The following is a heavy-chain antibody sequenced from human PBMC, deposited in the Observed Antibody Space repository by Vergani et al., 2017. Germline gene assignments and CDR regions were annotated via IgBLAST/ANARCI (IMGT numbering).Heavy chain of an antibody. J-gene: IGHJ4*02. Sequence: EVQLVESGGGLVKPGGSLRLSCAASGFTFSSYSMNWVRQAPGKGLEWVSSISSSSSYIYYADSVKGRFTISRDNAKNSLYLQMNSLRAEDTAVYYCARDVALPHYGDYSHWGQGTLVTVSS. CDR1: GFTFSSYS. CDR2: ISSSSSYI. D-gene: IGHD4-17*01. V-gene: IGHV3-21*01. CDR3: ARDVALPHYGDYSH.